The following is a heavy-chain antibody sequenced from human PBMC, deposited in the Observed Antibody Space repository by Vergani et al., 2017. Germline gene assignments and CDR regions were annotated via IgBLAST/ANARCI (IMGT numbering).Heavy chain of an antibody. CDR1: GFTFSSYA. CDR3: AKDANYDFWSGYDNPFDY. V-gene: IGHV3-48*01. CDR2: ISSSSSTI. Sequence: EVQLLESGGGLVQPGGSLRLSCAASGFTFSSYAMSWVRQAPGKGLEWVSYISSSSSTIYYADSVKGRFTISRDNAKNTLYLQMNSLRAEDTALNYCAKDANYDFWSGYDNPFDYWGQGTLVTVSS. J-gene: IGHJ4*02. D-gene: IGHD3-3*01.